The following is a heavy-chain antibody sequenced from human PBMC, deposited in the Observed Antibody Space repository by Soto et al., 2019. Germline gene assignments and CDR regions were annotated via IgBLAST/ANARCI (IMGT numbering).Heavy chain of an antibody. J-gene: IGHJ6*03. CDR3: ARLDYSNISRTYYYFIDV. Sequence: PSETLSLTCTVSGGSVRSSRYYWGWIRQPPGKGLEWIGSIYFSGNTYYNPSLKSRVTISFDTSTNQFSLRLSSVTAADTAVYFCARLDYSNISRTYYYFIDVWGKGSTDTVSS. V-gene: IGHV4-39*01. CDR1: GGSVRSSRYY. CDR2: IYFSGNT. D-gene: IGHD4-4*01.